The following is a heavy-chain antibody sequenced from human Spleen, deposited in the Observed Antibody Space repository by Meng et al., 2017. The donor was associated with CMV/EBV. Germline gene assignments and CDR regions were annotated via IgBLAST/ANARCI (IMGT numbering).Heavy chain of an antibody. CDR2: IDHSGST. CDR3: ARGHLQYSYGSSVYNWFDP. D-gene: IGHD5-18*01. CDR1: GASITTTKW. J-gene: IGHJ5*02. Sequence: GSLRLSCAVSGASITTTKWWTWVRQPPGKGLQWVGEIDHSGSTNYNPSLKSRVTISVDTSKNQFSLKLSSVTAADTAVYYCARGHLQYSYGSSVYNWFDPWGQGTLVTVSS. V-gene: IGHV4-4*02.